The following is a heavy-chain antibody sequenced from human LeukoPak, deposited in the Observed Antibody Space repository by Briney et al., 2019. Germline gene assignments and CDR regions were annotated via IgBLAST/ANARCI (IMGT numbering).Heavy chain of an antibody. CDR1: GFTFSNYW. Sequence: GGSLRLSCAASGFTFSNYWMHWARQVPGKGLVWVSRIKGDGSHTIYADSVKGRFTISRDNAKNTLYLQMKSLRAEDTAVYYCVRDWDHFDFDSWGQGTLVTVSS. V-gene: IGHV3-74*01. J-gene: IGHJ5*01. D-gene: IGHD3-9*01. CDR2: IKGDGSHT. CDR3: VRDWDHFDFDS.